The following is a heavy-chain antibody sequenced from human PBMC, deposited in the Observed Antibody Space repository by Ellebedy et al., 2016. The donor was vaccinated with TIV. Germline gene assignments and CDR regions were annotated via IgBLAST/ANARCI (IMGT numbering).Heavy chain of an antibody. V-gene: IGHV3-64D*06. D-gene: IGHD4-17*01. CDR1: GFTFSSYA. CDR3: VKDGPTVTRPDAFDI. Sequence: GESLKISXSASGFTFSSYAMHWVRQAPGKGLEYVSAISSNGGSTYYADSVKGRFTISRDNSKNTLYLQMSSLRAEDTAVYYCVKDGPTVTRPDAFDIWGQGTMVTVSS. J-gene: IGHJ3*02. CDR2: ISSNGGST.